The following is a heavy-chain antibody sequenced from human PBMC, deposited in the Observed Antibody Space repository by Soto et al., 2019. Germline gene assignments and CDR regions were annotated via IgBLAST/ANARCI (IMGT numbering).Heavy chain of an antibody. CDR3: ARDQSSGVFDY. Sequence: QVQLVQSGGEVKQPGASVKVSCKATGYTFINSAIAWVRRAPGQGLEWMGWISPYNGNTNYAQSVQGRVTITTDTSTSTAYMEIRSLRFDDTAVYYCARDQSSGVFDYWGQGTLVTVST. J-gene: IGHJ4*02. D-gene: IGHD2-15*01. V-gene: IGHV1-18*01. CDR1: GYTFINSA. CDR2: ISPYNGNT.